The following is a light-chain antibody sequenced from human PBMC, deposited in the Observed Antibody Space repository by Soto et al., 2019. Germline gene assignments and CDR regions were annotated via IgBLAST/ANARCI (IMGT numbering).Light chain of an antibody. CDR3: QQYESPPYT. CDR1: QSVLYSSNNKNH. CDR2: WAS. V-gene: IGKV4-1*01. J-gene: IGKJ2*01. Sequence: DIVMTQSPDSLAVSLGERATINCKSSQSVLYSSNNKNHLAWYQQKSGQPPKLLIYWASTRESGVPDRFSGSGSGTDFTLTISSLQAEDVAVYFCQQYESPPYTFGQGTKVDIK.